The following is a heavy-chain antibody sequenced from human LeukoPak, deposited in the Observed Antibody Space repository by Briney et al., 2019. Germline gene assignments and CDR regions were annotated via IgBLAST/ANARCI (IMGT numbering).Heavy chain of an antibody. V-gene: IGHV3-23*01. D-gene: IGHD5-24*01. Sequence: GGSLRLSCAASGFTFNSYGMSWVRQAPGKGLEWVSAISGSGAGTYYADSVKGRFTISRDNSKNTLYLQMNSLRAEDTAVYYCARAMARKWHAFDIWGQGTMVTVSS. J-gene: IGHJ3*02. CDR2: ISGSGAGT. CDR1: GFTFNSYG. CDR3: ARAMARKWHAFDI.